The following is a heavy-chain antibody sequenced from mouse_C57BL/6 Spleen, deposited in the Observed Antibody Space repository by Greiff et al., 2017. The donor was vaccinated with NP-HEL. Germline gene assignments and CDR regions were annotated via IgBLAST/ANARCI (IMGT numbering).Heavy chain of an antibody. Sequence: QVQLQQPGAELVMPGASVKLSCKASGYTFSSYWMHWVKQRPGQGLEWIGEIDPSDSYTNYNQKFKGKSTLTVDKSSNTAYMQLSSLTSEDSAVYYCARGATGYYAMDYWGQGTSVTVSS. CDR2: IDPSDSYT. D-gene: IGHD3-1*01. V-gene: IGHV1-69*01. CDR1: GYTFSSYW. J-gene: IGHJ4*01. CDR3: ARGATGYYAMDY.